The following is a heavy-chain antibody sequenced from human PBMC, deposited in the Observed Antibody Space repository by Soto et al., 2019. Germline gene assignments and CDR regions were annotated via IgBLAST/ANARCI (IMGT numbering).Heavy chain of an antibody. Sequence: EVQLVESGGGLVKPGGSLRLSCAASGFTVTNAWMSWVRQAPGKGLEWVGRIKGKTEGGTTDYAAPVRGRFTMSRDDSRNTLYLQMNSLKTEDTAVYYCTTVPSGWRAPGGWGQGTLVTVSS. J-gene: IGHJ4*02. CDR2: IKGKTEGGTT. CDR1: GFTVTNAW. D-gene: IGHD3-3*01. CDR3: TTVPSGWRAPGG. V-gene: IGHV3-15*01.